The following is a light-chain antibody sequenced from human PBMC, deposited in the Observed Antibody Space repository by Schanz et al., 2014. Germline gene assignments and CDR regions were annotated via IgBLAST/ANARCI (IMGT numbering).Light chain of an antibody. CDR1: QGVSSN. CDR2: AAS. V-gene: IGKV3D-11*03. J-gene: IGKJ1*01. CDR3: QHYSMSPL. Sequence: EIVLTQSPATLSLSPGERATLSCRASQGVSSNLAWYQQKPGQAPRLLIYAASNRATGIPARFGGSGSGTDFTLTISRLAPEDFAVYYCQHYSMSPLFGQGTKVEIK.